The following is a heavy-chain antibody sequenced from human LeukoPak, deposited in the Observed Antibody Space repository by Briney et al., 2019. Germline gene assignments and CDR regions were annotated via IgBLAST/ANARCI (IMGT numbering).Heavy chain of an antibody. CDR1: GYTFTGYY. CDR3: ARGRGAAAGTNYYFDY. CDR2: INTNTGNP. V-gene: IGHV7-4-1*02. Sequence: GASVKVSCKPSGYTFTGYYMHWVRQAPGQGLECMGWINTNTGNPTYAQGFTGRFVFSLDTSVSTTYLQISSLRAEDTAVYYCARGRGAAAGTNYYFDYWGQGSLVTVSS. J-gene: IGHJ4*02. D-gene: IGHD6-13*01.